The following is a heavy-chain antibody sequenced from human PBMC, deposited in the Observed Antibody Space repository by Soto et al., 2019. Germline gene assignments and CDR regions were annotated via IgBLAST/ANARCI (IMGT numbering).Heavy chain of an antibody. CDR1: GFTFSSYA. CDR2: ISGSGGST. D-gene: IGHD3-3*01. CDR3: AKDSTMYYDFWRNYYMDV. Sequence: PGESLKISCAASGFTFSSYAMSWVRQAPGKGLEWVSAISGSGGSTYYADSVKGRFTISRDNSKNTLYLQMNSLRAEDTAVYYCAKDSTMYYDFWRNYYMDVWGKGTTVTVSS. J-gene: IGHJ6*03. V-gene: IGHV3-23*01.